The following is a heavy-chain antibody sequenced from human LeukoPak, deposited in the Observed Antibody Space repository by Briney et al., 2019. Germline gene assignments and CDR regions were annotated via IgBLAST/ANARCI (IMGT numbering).Heavy chain of an antibody. D-gene: IGHD3-22*01. J-gene: IGHJ4*02. CDR2: ITGDGTTT. Sequence: GGSLRLSCAASGFTFSNSATSWVRQAPGKGLECVSAITGDGTTTYYADSVKGRFTISRDNSRYTLYLQLNNLRAEDTAVYYCAKAYGTNGYYQLPIDFWGQGILVTVSS. V-gene: IGHV3-23*01. CDR1: GFTFSNSA. CDR3: AKAYGTNGYYQLPIDF.